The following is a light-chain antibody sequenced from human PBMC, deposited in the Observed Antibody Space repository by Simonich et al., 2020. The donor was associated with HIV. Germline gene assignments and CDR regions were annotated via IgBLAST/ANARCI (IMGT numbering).Light chain of an antibody. V-gene: IGKV4-1*01. CDR2: WAS. CDR1: QSVLHSSNNKTY. J-gene: IGKJ2*01. CDR3: QQYYSTPYT. Sequence: DIVMTQSPDSLAVSLGERATINCKSSQSVLHSSNNKTYLVWDQQKPGQPPKLLIYWASTRESGVPDRFSGSGSGTEFTLTISSLQAEDVAVYYCQQYYSTPYTFGQGTKLEIK.